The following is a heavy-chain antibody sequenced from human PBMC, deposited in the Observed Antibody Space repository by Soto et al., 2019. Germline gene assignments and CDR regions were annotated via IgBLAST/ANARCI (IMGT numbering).Heavy chain of an antibody. CDR2: INTGNGET. J-gene: IGHJ5*02. CDR1: GYNFSSFA. D-gene: IGHD5-12*01. Sequence: HVQLVQSGTEVKKPGASVKVSCKASGYNFSSFAMHWVRQAPGQRLEWMGWINTGNGETRYSRNFQGRINITKDTFANVVYLNLTSLRSEDAAVYYFARDFMVATFRNWFDPWGQGTLVTVSP. V-gene: IGHV1-3*04. CDR3: ARDFMVATFRNWFDP.